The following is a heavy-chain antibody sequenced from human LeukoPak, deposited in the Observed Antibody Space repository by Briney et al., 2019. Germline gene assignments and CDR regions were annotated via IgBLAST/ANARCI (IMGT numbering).Heavy chain of an antibody. CDR1: GGSISSSRYS. J-gene: IGHJ4*02. D-gene: IGHD5-18*01. CDR2: INYSGST. Sequence: PETLSLTCTVSGGSISSSRYSWGWIRQPPGKGLEWIGTINYSGSTYHNPSFKSRVTISVDTSKNQFSLRLSSVTAADTAVYYCARVGFGGYSYGYVDFWGQGTLVTVSS. V-gene: IGHV4-39*02. CDR3: ARVGFGGYSYGYVDF.